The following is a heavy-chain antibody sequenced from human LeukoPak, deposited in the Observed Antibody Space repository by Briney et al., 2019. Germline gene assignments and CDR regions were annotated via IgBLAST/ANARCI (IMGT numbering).Heavy chain of an antibody. Sequence: SVKVSCKASGGTFSSYAISWVRQAPGQGLEWMGRINPIFGTANYAQKFQGRVTITTDESTSTAYMELSSLRSEDTAVYYCARDGVGATSDQHWGQGTLVTVSS. CDR3: ARDGVGATSDQH. CDR2: INPIFGTA. D-gene: IGHD1-26*01. J-gene: IGHJ1*01. CDR1: GGTFSSYA. V-gene: IGHV1-69*05.